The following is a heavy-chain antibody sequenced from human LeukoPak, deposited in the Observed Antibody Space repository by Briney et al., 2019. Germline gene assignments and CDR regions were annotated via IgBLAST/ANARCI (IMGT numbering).Heavy chain of an antibody. CDR1: GYSISSGYY. J-gene: IGHJ4*02. D-gene: IGHD2-15*01. CDR3: ARGPTSRGVAFDH. Sequence: SETLSLTCTVSGYSISSGYYWGWIRQPAGKGLEWIGRIYTSGSTNYNPSLKSRVTMSVDTSKNQFSLKLSSVTAADTAVHYCARGPTSRGVAFDHWGQGTLVTVSS. CDR2: IYTSGST. V-gene: IGHV4-4*07.